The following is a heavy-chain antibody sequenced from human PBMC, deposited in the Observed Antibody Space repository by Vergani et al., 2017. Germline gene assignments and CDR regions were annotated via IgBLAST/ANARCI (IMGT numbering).Heavy chain of an antibody. Sequence: VQLVESGGGLVQPGGSLRLSCAASGFTFSSYAMHWVRQAPGKGLEWVAVISYDGSNKYYADSVKGRFTISRDNSKNTLYLQMNSLRAEDTAVYYCARDFYYYDSSGLEYFQHWARAPWSPSPQ. CDR2: ISYDGSNK. J-gene: IGHJ1*01. CDR3: ARDFYYYDSSGLEYFQH. D-gene: IGHD3-22*01. CDR1: GFTFSSYA. V-gene: IGHV3-30-3*01.